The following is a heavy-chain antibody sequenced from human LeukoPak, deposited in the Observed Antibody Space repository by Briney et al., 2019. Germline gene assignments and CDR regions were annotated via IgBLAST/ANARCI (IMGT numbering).Heavy chain of an antibody. J-gene: IGHJ3*02. D-gene: IGHD1-26*01. CDR1: VGSISGYY. V-gene: IGHV4-59*01. CDR3: ARDRERAFDI. CDR2: ISYSGST. Sequence: PSETLSLTCTVSVGSISGYYGSWIRQPPGKGLEWIGYISYSGSTNYNPSLKSRVTISVDTSKNQLSLKLSSVTAADTAVYYCARDRERAFDIWGEGTLVTVSS.